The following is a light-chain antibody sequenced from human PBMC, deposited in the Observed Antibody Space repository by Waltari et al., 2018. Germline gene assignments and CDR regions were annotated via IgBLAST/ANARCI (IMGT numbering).Light chain of an antibody. Sequence: SYVLTQSTPVSVAPGQTATDTRGGNNIRNNTVHWYQQKSGQVPVLVVYDDSDRPSGIPERFSGSNSGNTATLNISRVEAGDEADYYCQIWDSSSDPWVFGGGTKLTVL. J-gene: IGLJ3*02. CDR3: QIWDSSSDPWV. CDR2: DDS. V-gene: IGLV3-21*02. CDR1: NIRNNT.